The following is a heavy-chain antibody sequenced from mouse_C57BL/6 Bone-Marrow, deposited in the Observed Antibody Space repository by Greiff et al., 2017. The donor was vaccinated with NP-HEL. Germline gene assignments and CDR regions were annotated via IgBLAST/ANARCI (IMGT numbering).Heavy chain of an antibody. CDR1: GFSLTSYG. CDR2: IWRGGST. J-gene: IGHJ4*01. Sequence: QVHLQQSGPGLVQPSQSLSITCTVSGFSLTSYGVHWVRQSPGKGLEWLGVIWRGGSTDYNAAFMSRLSITKDNSKSQVFFKMNSLQADDTAIYYCAKNPRWIGAMDYWGQGTSVTVSS. CDR3: AKNPRWIGAMDY. D-gene: IGHD1-1*02. V-gene: IGHV2-5*01.